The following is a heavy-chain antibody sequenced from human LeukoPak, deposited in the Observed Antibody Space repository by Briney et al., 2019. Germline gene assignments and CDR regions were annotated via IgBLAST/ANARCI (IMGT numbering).Heavy chain of an antibody. CDR2: ISGSGRST. V-gene: IGHV3-23*01. Sequence: PGGSLRLSCTASGFTFGDYAMSWVRQAPGKGLEWVSAISGSGRSTYSADSVRGRFTTSRDNSKNILYLQMNNLRGEDTAVYYCAIHGSGSSFYFDYWGQGTLVTVSS. CDR1: GFTFGDYA. J-gene: IGHJ4*02. CDR3: AIHGSGSSFYFDY. D-gene: IGHD3-10*01.